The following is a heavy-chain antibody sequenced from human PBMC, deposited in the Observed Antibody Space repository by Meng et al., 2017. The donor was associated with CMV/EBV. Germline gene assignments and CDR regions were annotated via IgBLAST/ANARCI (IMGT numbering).Heavy chain of an antibody. CDR3: AREEGIAARSDWFDP. CDR1: DSTFTSYS. V-gene: IGHV1-46*01. Sequence: QVEVEQAGPEVKKPGPAWTLSRTSSDSTFTSYSMHWERHAPAPGLEWMGIINPSGDSTSYAQKVQGRVTMTRDTSTSKVYMELSSLRSEDTAVYDCAREEGIAARSDWFDPWGQGTLVTVSS. CDR2: INPSGDST. D-gene: IGHD6-6*01. J-gene: IGHJ5*02.